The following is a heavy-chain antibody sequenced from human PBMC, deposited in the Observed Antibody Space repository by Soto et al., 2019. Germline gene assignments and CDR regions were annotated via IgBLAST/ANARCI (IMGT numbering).Heavy chain of an antibody. CDR2: IYYRGST. V-gene: IGHV4-59*01. Sequence: SETLSLTCTVSGGSIGTYYWSWIRQPPGKGLEWIGYIYYRGSTNYNPSLKSRVTISVDTSKNQFSLKLSSVTAADTAVYYCARSSGWYDYWGQGTLVTVSS. CDR3: ARSSGWYDY. D-gene: IGHD6-19*01. CDR1: GGSIGTYY. J-gene: IGHJ4*02.